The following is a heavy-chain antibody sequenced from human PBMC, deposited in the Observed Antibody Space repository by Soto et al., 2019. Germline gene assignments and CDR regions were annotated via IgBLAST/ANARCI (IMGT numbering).Heavy chain of an antibody. CDR3: ARNPYSSSWYNYYYYGMDV. D-gene: IGHD6-13*01. CDR2: IYYSGRT. Sequence: QLQLQESGPGLVKPSETLSLTCTVSSGSISSSSYYWGWIPQPPGKGLEWIGSIYYSGRTYYNPSLKSRVTISVDTSKNQFSLKLSSVTAADTAVYYCARNPYSSSWYNYYYYGMDVWGQGTTVTVSS. V-gene: IGHV4-39*01. CDR1: SGSISSSSYY. J-gene: IGHJ6*02.